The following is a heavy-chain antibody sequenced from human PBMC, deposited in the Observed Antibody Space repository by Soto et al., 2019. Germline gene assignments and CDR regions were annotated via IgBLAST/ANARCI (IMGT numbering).Heavy chain of an antibody. CDR2: TYYRAKWYN. J-gene: IGHJ4*02. V-gene: IGHV6-1*01. CDR1: GDSVSSNSAA. CDR3: ARELSYCGGDCYSRVDY. Sequence: SQTLSLPCAISGDSVSSNSAAWNWIRQSPSRGLEWLGRTYYRAKWYNDYAVSVKSRITINPDTSKNQFSLQLNSVTPEDTAVYYCARELSYCGGDCYSRVDYWGQGTLVTVSS. D-gene: IGHD2-21*02.